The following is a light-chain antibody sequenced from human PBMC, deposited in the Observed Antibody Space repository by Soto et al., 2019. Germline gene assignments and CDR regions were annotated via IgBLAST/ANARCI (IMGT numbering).Light chain of an antibody. CDR3: QTWDTGIRV. CDR1: SGHSNYD. V-gene: IGLV4-69*01. CDR2: LNNDGSH. J-gene: IGLJ3*02. Sequence: QPVLTQSPSASASLGASVKLTCTLSSGHSNYDIAWHQQQPDKGPRYLMRLNNDGSHINGDGIPDRFSGSISGAERYLTISSLQSEDEADYYCQTWDTGIRVFGGGTKLTVL.